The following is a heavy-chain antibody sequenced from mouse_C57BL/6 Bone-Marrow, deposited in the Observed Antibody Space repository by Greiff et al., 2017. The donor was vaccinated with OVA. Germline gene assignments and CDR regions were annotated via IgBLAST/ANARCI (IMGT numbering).Heavy chain of an antibody. V-gene: IGHV1-55*01. Sequence: QVQLKQPGAELVKPGASVKMSCKASGYTFTSYWITWVKQRPGQGLESIGDIYPGSGSTNYNEKFKSKATLTVDTSSSTAYMQLSSLTSEDSAVYYCARRDGSRFAYWGQGTLVTVSA. J-gene: IGHJ3*01. CDR2: IYPGSGST. CDR1: GYTFTSYW. D-gene: IGHD1-1*01. CDR3: ARRDGSRFAY.